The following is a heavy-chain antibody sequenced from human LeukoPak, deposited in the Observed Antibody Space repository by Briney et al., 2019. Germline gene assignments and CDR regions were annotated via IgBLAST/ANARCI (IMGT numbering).Heavy chain of an antibody. V-gene: IGHV4-34*01. J-gene: IGHJ5*02. CDR2: INHSGST. CDR3: ARIGSGYYRP. Sequence: SETLSLTCAVYGGSFSGYYWSWIRQPPGKGLEWIGEINHSGSTNYNPSLKSRVTISADTSKNQFSLKLSSVTAADTAVYYCARIGSGYYRPWGQGTLVTVSS. D-gene: IGHD3-3*01. CDR1: GGSFSGYY.